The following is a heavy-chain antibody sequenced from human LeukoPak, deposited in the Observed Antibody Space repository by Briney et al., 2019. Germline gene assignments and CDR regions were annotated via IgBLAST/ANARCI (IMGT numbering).Heavy chain of an antibody. CDR2: INHSGST. CDR3: ARARLPAYDFWSGYNDAFDI. V-gene: IGHV4-34*01. CDR1: GGSFSGYY. J-gene: IGHJ3*02. D-gene: IGHD3-3*01. Sequence: PSETLSLTCAVYGGSFSGYYWSWIRQPPGKGLEWIGEINHSGSTNYNPSLKSRVTISVDTSKNQFSLKLSSVTAADTAVYYCARARLPAYDFWSGYNDAFDIWGQGTMVTVSS.